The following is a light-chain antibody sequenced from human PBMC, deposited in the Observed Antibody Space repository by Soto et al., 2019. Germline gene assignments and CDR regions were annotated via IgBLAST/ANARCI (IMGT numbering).Light chain of an antibody. CDR3: CSYAGSYTLV. CDR2: DVT. CDR1: NGDVGAYNY. J-gene: IGLJ2*01. Sequence: QSALTQPRSVSGSPGQSVTISCTGTNGDVGAYNYVSWYQQHPGKAPKLMIYDVTKRPSGVPDRFSGSKSGDTASLTISGLQVEDEADYYCCSYAGSYTLVFGGGTKLTV. V-gene: IGLV2-11*01.